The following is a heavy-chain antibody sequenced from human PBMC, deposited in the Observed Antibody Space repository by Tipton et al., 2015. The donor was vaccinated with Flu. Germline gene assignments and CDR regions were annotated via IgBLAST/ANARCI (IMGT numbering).Heavy chain of an antibody. V-gene: IGHV4-38-2*02. D-gene: IGHD4-23*01. CDR2: IYHSGST. CDR1: GYSISSGYY. CDR3: ARGLGGYGGNSAQNAFDI. J-gene: IGHJ3*02. Sequence: TLSLTCTVSGYSISSGYYWGWIRQPPGKGLEWIGSIYHSGSTYCNPSLKSRVTISVDTSKNQFSLKLSSVTAADTAVYYGARGLGGYGGNSAQNAFDIWGQGTMVTVSS.